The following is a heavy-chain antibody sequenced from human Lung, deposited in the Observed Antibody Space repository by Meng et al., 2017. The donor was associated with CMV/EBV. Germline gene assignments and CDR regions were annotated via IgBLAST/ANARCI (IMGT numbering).Heavy chain of an antibody. V-gene: IGHV3-7*01. D-gene: IGHD3-16*01. Sequence: GESXKISCAASRFTFGTYWMTWVRQAPGKGLEWVATIKEDGSEKYYVDSVKGRFAISRDNAQNSLYLQMDNLRAEDTAVYYCATGRFAFDFWGQGTLVTVSS. CDR1: RFTFGTYW. CDR3: ATGRFAFDF. J-gene: IGHJ4*02. CDR2: IKEDGSEK.